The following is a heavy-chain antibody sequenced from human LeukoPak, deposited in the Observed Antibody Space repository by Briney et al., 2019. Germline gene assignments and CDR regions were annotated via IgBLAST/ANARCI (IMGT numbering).Heavy chain of an antibody. V-gene: IGHV3-33*01. Sequence: GRSLRLSCAASGFTFSSYGMHWVRQAPGKGLEWVPVIWYDGSNKYYADSVKGRFTISRDNSKNTLYLQMNSLRAEDTAVYYCARDNIAAAAFDYWGQGTLVTVSS. J-gene: IGHJ4*02. CDR1: GFTFSSYG. CDR3: ARDNIAAAAFDY. D-gene: IGHD6-13*01. CDR2: IWYDGSNK.